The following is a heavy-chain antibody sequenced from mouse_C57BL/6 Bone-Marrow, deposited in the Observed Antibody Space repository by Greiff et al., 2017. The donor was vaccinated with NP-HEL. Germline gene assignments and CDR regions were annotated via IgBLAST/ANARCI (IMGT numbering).Heavy chain of an antibody. CDR2: IDPETGGT. CDR1: GYTFTDYD. Sequence: VQLQQSGAELVRPGASVTLSCKASGYTFTDYDMHWVKQTPVHGLEWIGAIDPETGGTAYNQKFKGKAILTADKSSSTAYMELRSLTSEDSAVYYCTRYYYGSSYDYWGQGTTLTVSS. V-gene: IGHV1-15*01. D-gene: IGHD1-1*01. CDR3: TRYYYGSSYDY. J-gene: IGHJ2*01.